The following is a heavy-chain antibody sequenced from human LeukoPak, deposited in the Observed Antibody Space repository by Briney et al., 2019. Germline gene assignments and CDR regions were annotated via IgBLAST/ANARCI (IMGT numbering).Heavy chain of an antibody. J-gene: IGHJ3*02. CDR3: ASSNYDAFDI. CDR2: IYYSGST. Sequence: SETLSLTCTVSGASISSTTYYWGWIRQPPRKGLEWSASIYYSGSTYYSPSLKSRVTISVDTSKNPFSLKLSSVTAADTAVYYCASSNYDAFDIWGQGTMVTVSS. V-gene: IGHV4-39*01. D-gene: IGHD4/OR15-4a*01. CDR1: GASISSTTYY.